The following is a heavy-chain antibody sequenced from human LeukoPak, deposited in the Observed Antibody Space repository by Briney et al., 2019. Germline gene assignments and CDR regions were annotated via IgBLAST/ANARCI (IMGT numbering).Heavy chain of an antibody. CDR2: IRYDGSIK. J-gene: IGHJ4*02. D-gene: IGHD5-24*01. Sequence: GGSLRLSCAASGFSFSSFGMHWVRQAPGKGLEWVAFIRYDGSIKYYADSVKGRFTISRDNSKDTLYLQMNSLRVEDTAVFYCAKVRDGYNTDFWGQGTLVTVSS. V-gene: IGHV3-30*02. CDR3: AKVRDGYNTDF. CDR1: GFSFSSFG.